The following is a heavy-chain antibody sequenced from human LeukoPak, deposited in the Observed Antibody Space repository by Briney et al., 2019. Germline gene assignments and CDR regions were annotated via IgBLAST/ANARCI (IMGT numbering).Heavy chain of an antibody. V-gene: IGHV4-34*01. CDR3: ASVDKGYYGMDV. CDR1: GGSFSGYY. J-gene: IGHJ6*02. CDR2: INHSGST. D-gene: IGHD3-22*01. Sequence: SETLSLTCAVYGGSFSGYYWSWIRQPPGKGLEWIGEINHSGSTNYNPSLKSRVTISVDTSKNQFSLKLSSVTAADTAVYYCASVDKGYYGMDVWGQGTTVTVSS.